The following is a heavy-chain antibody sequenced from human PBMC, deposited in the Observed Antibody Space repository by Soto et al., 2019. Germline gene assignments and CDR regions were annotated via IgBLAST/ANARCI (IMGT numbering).Heavy chain of an antibody. Sequence: QLQLQESGPGLVKPSETLSLTCTVAGGSISSSSYYWGWIRQPPGRGLEWIGSIYYSGSTYYNPSLKSRVTISVDTSKKQFSLKLSSVTAADAAVYYCARLGWGGDYGARLFDYWGQGTLVTVSS. D-gene: IGHD4-17*01. CDR2: IYYSGST. CDR1: GGSISSSSYY. V-gene: IGHV4-39*01. CDR3: ARLGWGGDYGARLFDY. J-gene: IGHJ4*02.